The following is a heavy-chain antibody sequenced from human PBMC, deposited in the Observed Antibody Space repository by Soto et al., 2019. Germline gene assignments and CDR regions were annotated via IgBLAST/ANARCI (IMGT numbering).Heavy chain of an antibody. D-gene: IGHD2-15*01. V-gene: IGHV1-46*01. CDR2: INPSTGST. CDR3: ARSSGVVSAIDY. CDR1: GYSFTYYY. J-gene: IGHJ4*02. Sequence: ASVKVSCKASGYSFTYYYIHWVRQAPGQGFEWMGVINPSTGSTTYAQKFQGRVTMTRDTSTSTVYMELGSLRSEDTAVYYCARSSGVVSAIDYWGQGTLVTVSS.